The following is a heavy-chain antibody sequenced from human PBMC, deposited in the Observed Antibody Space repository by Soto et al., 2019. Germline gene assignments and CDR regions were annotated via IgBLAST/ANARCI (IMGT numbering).Heavy chain of an antibody. V-gene: IGHV3-33*01. J-gene: IGHJ4*02. Sequence: QVQLVESGGGVVQPGRFLRLSCAASGFTFSSYGMHWVRQAPGKGLEWVAVIWYDGSNKYYADSVKGRFTISRDNSKNTLYLQMNSLRAEDTAVYYCARGVDYYGSGSYLDNFDYWGQGTLVTVSS. CDR2: IWYDGSNK. CDR3: ARGVDYYGSGSYLDNFDY. CDR1: GFTFSSYG. D-gene: IGHD3-10*01.